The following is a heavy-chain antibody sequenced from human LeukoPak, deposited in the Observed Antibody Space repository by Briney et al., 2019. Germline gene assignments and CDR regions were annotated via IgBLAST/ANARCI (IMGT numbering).Heavy chain of an antibody. J-gene: IGHJ4*02. Sequence: GGSLRLSCAASGFTFNNYAMHCVRQAPGKGLEWVAFIRYDGSDKYYADSVKDRFTISRDNSKNTLYLQMNSLRPEDTAVYYCAKGASYGDFFDYWGQGTLVTVSS. V-gene: IGHV3-30*02. D-gene: IGHD5-18*01. CDR3: AKGASYGDFFDY. CDR2: IRYDGSDK. CDR1: GFTFNNYA.